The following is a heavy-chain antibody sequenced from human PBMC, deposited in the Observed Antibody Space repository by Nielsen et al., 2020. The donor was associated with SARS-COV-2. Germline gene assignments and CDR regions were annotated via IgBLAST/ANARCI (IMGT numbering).Heavy chain of an antibody. CDR3: ARDFLTMVRGVIINYFDY. Sequence: ASVKVSCKASGYTFTSYDISWVRQAPGQGLEWMGWISAYNGNTNYAQKLQGRVTMTTDTSTSTAYMELRSLRSDDTAVYYCARDFLTMVRGVIINYFDYWGQGTLVTVSS. CDR1: GYTFTSYD. CDR2: ISAYNGNT. V-gene: IGHV1-18*01. D-gene: IGHD3-10*01. J-gene: IGHJ4*02.